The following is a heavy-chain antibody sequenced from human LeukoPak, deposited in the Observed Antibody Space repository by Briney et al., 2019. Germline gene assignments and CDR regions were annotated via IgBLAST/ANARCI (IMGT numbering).Heavy chain of an antibody. D-gene: IGHD3-16*01. CDR3: ARGGSWAPLDV. Sequence: HPGGSLRLSCAASGFTFSNAWMSWVRQAPGKGLEWVGRIRNKANSYSTEYAASVKGRFTISRDDSKNSVYLQMNSLKTEDTAVYCCARGGSWAPLDVWGQGTTVTVSS. J-gene: IGHJ6*02. CDR2: IRNKANSYST. V-gene: IGHV3-72*01. CDR1: GFTFSNAW.